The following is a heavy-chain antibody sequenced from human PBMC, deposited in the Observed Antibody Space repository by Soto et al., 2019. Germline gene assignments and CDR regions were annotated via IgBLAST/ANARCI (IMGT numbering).Heavy chain of an antibody. D-gene: IGHD5-18*01. CDR2: INSDGSST. J-gene: IGHJ3*02. CDR3: ARDGYDDAFDI. V-gene: IGHV3-74*01. Sequence: EVQLVESGGGLVQPGGSLRLSYAASGFTFSSYWMHWVRQAPGKGLVWVSRINSDGSSTSYADSVKGRFTISRDNAKNTLYLQMNSMRAEDTAVYYCARDGYDDAFDIWGQGTMVTVSS. CDR1: GFTFSSYW.